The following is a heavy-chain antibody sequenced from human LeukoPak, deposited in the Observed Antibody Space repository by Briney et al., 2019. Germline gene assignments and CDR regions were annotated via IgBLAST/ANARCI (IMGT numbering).Heavy chain of an antibody. Sequence: SETLSLTCTVSGGSISGYYWSWIRQPAGKGLEWIGRIYTSGSTNYNPSLKSRVTISVDKSKNQFSLKLSSVTAADTAVYYCARHQAAAGTGVVGATNYFDYWGQGTLVTVSS. CDR1: GGSISGYY. CDR2: IYTSGST. CDR3: ARHQAAAGTGVVGATNYFDY. V-gene: IGHV4-4*07. J-gene: IGHJ4*02. D-gene: IGHD6-13*01.